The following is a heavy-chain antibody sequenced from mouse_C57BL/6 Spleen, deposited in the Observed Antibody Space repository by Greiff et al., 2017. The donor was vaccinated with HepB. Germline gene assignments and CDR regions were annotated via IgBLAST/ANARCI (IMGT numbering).Heavy chain of an antibody. V-gene: IGHV5-17*01. CDR1: GFTFSDYG. CDR3: ARGGYYFYDFDS. D-gene: IGHD2-3*01. Sequence: DVKLVESGGGLVKPGGSLKLSCAASGFTFSDYGMHWVRQAPEKGLEWVAYISSGSSTIYYADTVKGRFTISRDNAKNTLFLQMTSLRSEDTAMYYCARGGYYFYDFDSWGQGTTLTVSA. J-gene: IGHJ2*01. CDR2: ISSGSSTI.